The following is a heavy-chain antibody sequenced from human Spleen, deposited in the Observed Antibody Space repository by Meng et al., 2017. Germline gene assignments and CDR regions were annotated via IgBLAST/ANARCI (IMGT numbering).Heavy chain of an antibody. D-gene: IGHD5-12*01. Sequence: GESLKISCAASGFTFSSYSMNWVRQAPGKGLEWVSSISSSSSYIYYADSVKGRFTISRDNAKNSLYLQMNTLRGEDTAFYYCARDAGYYFDSRGQGTLVTVSS. J-gene: IGHJ4*02. CDR1: GFTFSSYS. V-gene: IGHV3-21*04. CDR2: ISSSSSYI. CDR3: ARDAGYYFDS.